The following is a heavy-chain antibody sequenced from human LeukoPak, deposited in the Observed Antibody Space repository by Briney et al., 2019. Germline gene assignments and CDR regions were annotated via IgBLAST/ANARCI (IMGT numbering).Heavy chain of an antibody. D-gene: IGHD6-13*01. J-gene: IGHJ4*02. Sequence: GGSLRLSCAASGFTFSSYGMHWVRQAPGKGLDWMAFIRFDTNNQYYADSVKGRFTISRDISRNTLYLQMDSLRPEDTAVYYCAIQQLHFSLDYWGQGTLVTVSS. CDR1: GFTFSSYG. CDR2: IRFDTNNQ. V-gene: IGHV3-30*02. CDR3: AIQQLHFSLDY.